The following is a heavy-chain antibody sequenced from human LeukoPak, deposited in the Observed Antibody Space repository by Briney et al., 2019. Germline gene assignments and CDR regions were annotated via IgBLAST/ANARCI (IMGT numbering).Heavy chain of an antibody. CDR1: GYTFTGYY. Sequence: GASVKVSCKASGYTFTGYYMHWVRQAPGQGLEWMGWINPNSGGTNYAQKFQGRVTMTRDTSISTAYMELSRLRSDDTAVYYCARGAVAGKGGDFDYWGQGTLVTVSS. D-gene: IGHD6-19*01. V-gene: IGHV1-2*02. J-gene: IGHJ4*02. CDR2: INPNSGGT. CDR3: ARGAVAGKGGDFDY.